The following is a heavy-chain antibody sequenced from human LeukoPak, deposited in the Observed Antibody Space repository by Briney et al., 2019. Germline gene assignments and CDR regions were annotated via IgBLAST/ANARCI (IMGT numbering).Heavy chain of an antibody. J-gene: IGHJ4*02. CDR3: AGGDDISPGRVLEY. V-gene: IGHV3-23*01. Sequence: GGSLRLSCVASAFTFSKHPMSWVRQAPGSGLELVSAINERGDITKYADSVMRRFTISRDNSKNTLYLQMNSLRAEDTAVYYCAGGDDISPGRVLEYWGRGTLVTVSS. CDR2: INERGDIT. CDR1: AFTFSKHP. D-gene: IGHD3-9*01.